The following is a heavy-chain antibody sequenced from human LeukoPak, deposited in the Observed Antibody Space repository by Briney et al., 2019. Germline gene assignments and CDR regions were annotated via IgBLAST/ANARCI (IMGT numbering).Heavy chain of an antibody. CDR2: ISGSGGST. J-gene: IGHJ4*02. CDR3: AKSLDGPDVLRYFDSEGSFDY. V-gene: IGHV3-23*01. Sequence: PGGSLRLSCAASGFTFSSYAMSWVRQAPGKGLEWVSAISGSGGSTYYADSVKGRFTISRDNSKNTLYLQMNSLRAEDTAVYYCAKSLDGPDVLRYFDSEGSFDYWGQGTLVTVSS. D-gene: IGHD3-9*01. CDR1: GFTFSSYA.